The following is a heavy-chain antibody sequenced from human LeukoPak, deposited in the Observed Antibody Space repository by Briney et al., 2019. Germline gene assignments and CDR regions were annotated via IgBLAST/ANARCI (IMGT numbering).Heavy chain of an antibody. Sequence: SETLSLTCTVAGSTSGGYCSCMGQPPLKGVEWIGYINTSGRPNYTPSLESRVTISVDPSKHQFSLDLSSVPAADTAVYYCARQKCTSASCLTKNAFDIWGQGTMVTVSS. V-gene: IGHV4-4*09. D-gene: IGHD2-2*01. CDR2: INTSGRP. CDR1: GSTSGGY. J-gene: IGHJ3*02. CDR3: ARQKCTSASCLTKNAFDI.